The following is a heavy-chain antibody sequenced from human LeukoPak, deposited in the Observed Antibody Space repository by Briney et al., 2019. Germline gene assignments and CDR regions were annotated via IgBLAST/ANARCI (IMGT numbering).Heavy chain of an antibody. CDR2: IYHSGST. V-gene: IGHV4-38-2*02. D-gene: IGHD1-26*01. CDR3: ARDAWGLPEFDY. J-gene: IGHJ4*02. Sequence: SETLSLTCTVSGYSISSGYYWGWIRQPPGKGLEWIGSIYHSGSTYYNPSLKSRVTISVDTSKNQFSLKLSSVTAADTAVYYCARDAWGLPEFDYWGQGTLVTVSS. CDR1: GYSISSGYY.